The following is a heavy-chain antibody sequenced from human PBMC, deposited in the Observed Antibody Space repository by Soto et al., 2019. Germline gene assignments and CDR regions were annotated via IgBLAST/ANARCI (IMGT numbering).Heavy chain of an antibody. CDR3: ARSRYYDILTGYYPRFDP. Sequence: GASVKVSCEASGYTFTSYDINCVRQATGQGLEWMGWMNPNSGNTGYAQKFQGRVTMTRNTSISTAYMELSSLRSEDTAVYYCARSRYYDILTGYYPRFDPWGQGTLVTVSS. D-gene: IGHD3-9*01. CDR2: MNPNSGNT. V-gene: IGHV1-8*01. J-gene: IGHJ5*02. CDR1: GYTFTSYD.